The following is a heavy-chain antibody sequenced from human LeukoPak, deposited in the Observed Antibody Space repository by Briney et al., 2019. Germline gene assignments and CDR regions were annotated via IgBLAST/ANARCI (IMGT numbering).Heavy chain of an antibody. CDR2: INPNSGGT. V-gene: IGHV1-2*02. CDR1: GYTFTGYY. Sequence: ASVTVSCKASGYTFTGYYMHWVRQAPGQGLEWMGWINPNSGGTNYAQKFQGRVTMTRDTSISTAYMELSRLRSDDTAVYYCARALMTTVPTNAFDIWGQGTMVTVSS. D-gene: IGHD4-17*01. CDR3: ARALMTTVPTNAFDI. J-gene: IGHJ3*02.